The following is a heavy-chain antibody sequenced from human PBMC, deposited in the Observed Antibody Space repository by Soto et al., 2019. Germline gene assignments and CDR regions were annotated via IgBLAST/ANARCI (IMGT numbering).Heavy chain of an antibody. CDR2: IIPIFGTA. Sequence: SVKVSCKASGGTFSSYSISWVLEAPGQGLEWMGGIIPIFGTANYAQKFQGRVTITADESTSTAYMELSSLRSEDTAVYYCARDSDNELSRYGMDVWGQGTTVTVSS. CDR1: GGTFSSYS. D-gene: IGHD1-26*01. J-gene: IGHJ6*02. CDR3: ARDSDNELSRYGMDV. V-gene: IGHV1-69*13.